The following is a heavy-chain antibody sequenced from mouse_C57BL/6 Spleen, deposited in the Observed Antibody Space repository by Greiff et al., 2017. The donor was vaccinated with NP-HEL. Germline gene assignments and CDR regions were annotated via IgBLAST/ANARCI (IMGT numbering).Heavy chain of an antibody. D-gene: IGHD4-1*01. V-gene: IGHV1-50*01. CDR2: IDPSDSYT. J-gene: IGHJ3*01. CDR1: GYTFTSYW. Sequence: QVQLQQPGAELVKPGASVKLSCKASGYTFTSYWMQWVKQRPGQGLEWIGEIDPSDSYTNYNQKFKGKATLTVDTSSSTAYMQLSSLTSEDSAVYYCASWDGGFAYWGQGTLVTVSA. CDR3: ASWDGGFAY.